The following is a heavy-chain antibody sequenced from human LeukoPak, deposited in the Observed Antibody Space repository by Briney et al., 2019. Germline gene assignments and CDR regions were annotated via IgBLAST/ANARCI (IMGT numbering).Heavy chain of an antibody. D-gene: IGHD1-26*01. CDR2: IISNTDGGTT. Sequence: PGGSLRLSCAASGFTFSNAWMSWVRQAPGKGLEWVGRIISNTDGGTTEYAAPVKGRFTISRDDSENTLYLQMNGLKIEDTALYYCTTVLRWELDFDYWGQGTLVTVSS. CDR1: GFTFSNAW. J-gene: IGHJ4*02. CDR3: TTVLRWELDFDY. V-gene: IGHV3-15*01.